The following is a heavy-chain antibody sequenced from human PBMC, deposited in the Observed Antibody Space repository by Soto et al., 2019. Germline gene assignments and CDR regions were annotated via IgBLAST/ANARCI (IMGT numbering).Heavy chain of an antibody. Sequence: SQTLSLPCAISGDSVSSNSAACNFIRQSPSRGLELLGRTYYRSKWYNDYAVSVKSRITINPDTSKNQFSLQLNSVTPEDTAVYYCARDLIAAAGRGSVYYYGMDVWGQGTTVTVSS. V-gene: IGHV6-1*01. D-gene: IGHD6-13*01. CDR3: ARDLIAAAGRGSVYYYGMDV. J-gene: IGHJ6*02. CDR2: TYYRSKWYN. CDR1: GDSVSSNSAA.